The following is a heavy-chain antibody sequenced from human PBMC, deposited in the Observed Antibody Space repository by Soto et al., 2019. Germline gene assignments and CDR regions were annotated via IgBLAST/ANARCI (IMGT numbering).Heavy chain of an antibody. V-gene: IGHV3-53*01. CDR1: GFTVGSNY. CDR3: ARSTYYDILTGSYYYYAMDV. CDR2: IYSEGTP. D-gene: IGHD3-9*01. J-gene: IGHJ6*02. Sequence: GGSLRLSCAASGFTVGSNYMSWVRQAPGKGLEWVSVIYSEGTPYYADSVKGRFTISRENSNNTLYLHMNNLRAEDTAVYCCARSTYYDILTGSYYYYAMDVWGQGTTVTVSS.